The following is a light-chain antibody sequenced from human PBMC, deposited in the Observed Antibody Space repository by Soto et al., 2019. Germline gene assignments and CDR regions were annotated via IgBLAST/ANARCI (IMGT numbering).Light chain of an antibody. CDR3: TSYVGNDIWV. Sequence: QSALTQPPSASGSPGQSVTISCNGTSSDVGAYKYVSWYQQYPGKAPKLMIYEVTKRSSGVPDRFSGSKSGNTASLTVSGLQAEDEVDYYCTSYVGNDIWVFGGGTKVTVL. CDR2: EVT. V-gene: IGLV2-8*01. CDR1: SSDVGAYKY. J-gene: IGLJ3*02.